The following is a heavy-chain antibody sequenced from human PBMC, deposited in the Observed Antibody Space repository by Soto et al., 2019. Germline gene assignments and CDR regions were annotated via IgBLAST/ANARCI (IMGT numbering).Heavy chain of an antibody. J-gene: IGHJ5*02. CDR3: ARGFGYSWFDP. D-gene: IGHD1-26*01. CDR2: INPSGGIT. V-gene: IGHV1-46*01. CDR1: GYTFISYY. Sequence: ASMKVSCKASGYTFISYYLHWMRQAPGQGLEWMGLINPSGGITRYAQKFQGRVTVTSDTSASTVYMELSSLTSEDTAVYYCARGFGYSWFDPWGQGSLVTVSS.